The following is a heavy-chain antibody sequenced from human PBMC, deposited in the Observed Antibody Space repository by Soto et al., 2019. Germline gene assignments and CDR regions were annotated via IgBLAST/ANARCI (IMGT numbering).Heavy chain of an antibody. Sequence: QVQLVQSGAEVKKPGASVKVSCKASGYTFTSYDINWVRQATGQGLEWMGWMNPNSVNTGYAQNFQGKVTMTRNTSISTAYMELSSLRSEDTAVYYCARGGYYYKWFDPWGQGTLLTVSS. CDR1: GYTFTSYD. J-gene: IGHJ5*02. V-gene: IGHV1-8*01. D-gene: IGHD3-22*01. CDR3: ARGGYYYKWFDP. CDR2: MNPNSVNT.